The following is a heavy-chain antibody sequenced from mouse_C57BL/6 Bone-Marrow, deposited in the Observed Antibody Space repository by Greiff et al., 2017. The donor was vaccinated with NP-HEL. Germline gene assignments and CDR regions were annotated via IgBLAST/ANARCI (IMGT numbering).Heavy chain of an antibody. CDR2: INSDGGST. D-gene: IGHD2-5*01. CDR3: AGHAYYSSYVTWFAY. CDR1: EYEFPSHD. Sequence: EVKVVESGGGLVQPGESLKLSCESNEYEFPSHDMSWVRKTPEKRLALVAAINSDGGSTYYPDTMERRFIISRDNTKKTLYLQMSSLRSEDTALYYCAGHAYYSSYVTWFAYWGQGTLVTVSA. V-gene: IGHV5-2*01. J-gene: IGHJ3*01.